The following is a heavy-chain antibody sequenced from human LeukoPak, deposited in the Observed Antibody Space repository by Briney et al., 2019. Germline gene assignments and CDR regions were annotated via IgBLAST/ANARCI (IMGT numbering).Heavy chain of an antibody. CDR3: ARSGRGTYYYFDY. D-gene: IGHD1-26*01. V-gene: IGHV1-18*01. J-gene: IGHJ4*02. Sequence: ASVKVSCKASGYTFTRYGMSWVRQAPGQGLEWMGWISGSNGNTNYAQKLQGRVTMTTDTSTGTAYMELRSLRSDDAAVYYCARSGRGTYYYFDYWGQGTLVTVSS. CDR2: ISGSNGNT. CDR1: GYTFTRYG.